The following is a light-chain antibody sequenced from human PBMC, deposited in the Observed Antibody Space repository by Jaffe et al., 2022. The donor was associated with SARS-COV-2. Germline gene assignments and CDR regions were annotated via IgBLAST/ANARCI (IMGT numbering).Light chain of an antibody. J-gene: IGLJ3*02. Sequence: QSALAQPASVSGSPGQSITISCTGTSSDIGAYNYVSWYQQHPGRDPKPIIYDVSNRPSGVSNRFSGSKSGNTATLTISGLQAEDEADYYCNSYTTSDTWVFGGGTTLTVL. CDR1: SSDIGAYNY. V-gene: IGLV2-14*01. CDR3: NSYTTSDTWV. CDR2: DVS.